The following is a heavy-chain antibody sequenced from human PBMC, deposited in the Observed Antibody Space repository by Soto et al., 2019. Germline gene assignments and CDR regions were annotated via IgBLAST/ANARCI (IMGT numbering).Heavy chain of an antibody. V-gene: IGHV3-30*03. CDR3: AGFVAIPGYYYGMDV. CDR2: ISYDGSNK. Sequence: QVQLVESGGGVVQPGRSLRLSCAASGFTFSSYGMHWVRQAPGKGLEWVAVISYDGSNKDYADSVKGRFTISRDNSKNTLYLQMNSLRAEDTAVYYCAGFVAIPGYYYGMDVWGQGTTVTVSS. J-gene: IGHJ6*02. D-gene: IGHD3-10*01. CDR1: GFTFSSYG.